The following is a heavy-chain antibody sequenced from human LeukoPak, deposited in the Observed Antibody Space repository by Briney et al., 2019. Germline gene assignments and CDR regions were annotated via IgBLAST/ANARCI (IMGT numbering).Heavy chain of an antibody. V-gene: IGHV4-34*01. J-gene: IGHJ4*02. CDR3: ARRAYSAAYWKHFDY. D-gene: IGHD1-1*01. Sequence: SETLSLTCSVYSGSFSGYYWSWIRQPPGKGLEWIGEINHSGSTNYNPSLKSRVTISVDTSKNQFSLKLSSVTAADTAVYFCARRAYSAAYWKHFDYWGQGTLVTVSS. CDR1: SGSFSGYY. CDR2: INHSGST.